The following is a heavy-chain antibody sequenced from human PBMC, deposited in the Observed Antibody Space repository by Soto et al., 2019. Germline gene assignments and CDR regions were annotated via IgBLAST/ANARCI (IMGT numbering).Heavy chain of an antibody. CDR2: VSTNNADT. Sequence: XSVKVSCKTSGYTFTSYGLAWLRQAPGQRPEWMGWVSTNNADTNYAQKFQGRVTMTTETSTRTTYMELRSLRSDDTAVYYCARELNTDPSAYYSFAYWGQGTLVTVSS. J-gene: IGHJ4*02. V-gene: IGHV1-18*01. D-gene: IGHD3-22*01. CDR1: GYTFTSYG. CDR3: ARELNTDPSAYYSFAY.